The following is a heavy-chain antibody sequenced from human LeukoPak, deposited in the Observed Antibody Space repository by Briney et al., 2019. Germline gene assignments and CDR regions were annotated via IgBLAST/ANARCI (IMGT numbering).Heavy chain of an antibody. CDR2: ISGSGSST. J-gene: IGHJ5*02. D-gene: IGHD3-10*01. V-gene: IGHV3-23*01. CDR3: AKNYRSGSYDWFDP. CDR1: GFTFSNYA. Sequence: GGSPRLSCAASGFTFSNYAMSWVRQAPGKGLEWVSTISGSGSSTYYADSVKGRFTISRDNSKSTLYLQMNSLRAEDTAVYYCAKNYRSGSYDWFDPWGQGTLVTVSS.